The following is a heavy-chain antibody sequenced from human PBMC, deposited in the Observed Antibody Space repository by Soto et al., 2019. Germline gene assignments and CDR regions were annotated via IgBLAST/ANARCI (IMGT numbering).Heavy chain of an antibody. CDR1: DGSISNFY. CDR3: ARAPMVLTRSYFDS. J-gene: IGHJ4*02. V-gene: IGHV4-59*01. Sequence: PSETLSLTCTVSDGSISNFYWSWIQQPPGKGLEWIGYISSSGNTNYNPSLKSRVSISVDTSKTQFSLNLTSVTAADTAVYYCARAPMVLTRSYFDSWGQGTPVTVSS. CDR2: ISSSGNT. D-gene: IGHD2-8*01.